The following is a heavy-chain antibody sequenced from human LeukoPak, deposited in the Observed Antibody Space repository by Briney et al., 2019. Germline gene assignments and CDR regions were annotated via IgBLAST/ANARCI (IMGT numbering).Heavy chain of an antibody. J-gene: IGHJ4*02. CDR1: GGSFSGYY. CDR3: ARTGYYYDSSGYFDY. D-gene: IGHD3-22*01. Sequence: SETLSLTCAVYGGSFSGYYWSWIRQPPGKGLEWIGEINHSGSTNYNPSLKSQVTISVDTSKNQFSLKLSSVTAADTAVYYCARTGYYYDSSGYFDYWGQGTLVTVSS. V-gene: IGHV4-34*01. CDR2: INHSGST.